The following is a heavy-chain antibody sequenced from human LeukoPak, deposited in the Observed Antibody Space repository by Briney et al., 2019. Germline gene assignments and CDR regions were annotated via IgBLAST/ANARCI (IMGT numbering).Heavy chain of an antibody. CDR3: ARDRGYDSLIFDY. J-gene: IGHJ4*02. Sequence: GGSLRLSCVASGFAFSRYGIHWVRQAPGKGLEWVTFLQYDGSVEFYADSVKGRFTISRDNSKNTLYLQMNSLRAEDTAVYYCARDRGYDSLIFDYWGQGTLVTVSS. V-gene: IGHV3-30*02. CDR2: LQYDGSVE. CDR1: GFAFSRYG. D-gene: IGHD5-12*01.